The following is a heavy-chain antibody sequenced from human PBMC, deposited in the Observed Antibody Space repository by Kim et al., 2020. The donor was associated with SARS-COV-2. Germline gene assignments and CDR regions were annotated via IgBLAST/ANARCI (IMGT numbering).Heavy chain of an antibody. CDR1: GFTFSSYA. CDR3: ARGSHSSSPYWYFDL. CDR2: ISYDGSNK. Sequence: GGSLRLSCAASGFTFSSYAMHWVRQAPGKGLEWVAVISYDGSNKYYADSVKGRFTISRDNSKNTLYLQMNSLRAEDTAVYYCARGSHSSSPYWYFDLWGRGTLVTVSS. V-gene: IGHV3-30*04. D-gene: IGHD6-13*01. J-gene: IGHJ2*01.